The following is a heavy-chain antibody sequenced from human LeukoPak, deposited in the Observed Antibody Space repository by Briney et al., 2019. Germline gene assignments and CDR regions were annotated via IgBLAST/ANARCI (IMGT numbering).Heavy chain of an antibody. CDR1: GGSISSSSYY. CDR2: IYYSGST. CDR3: ARFLRIVGATGAFDI. J-gene: IGHJ3*02. D-gene: IGHD1-26*01. V-gene: IGHV4-39*07. Sequence: SETLSLTCTVSGGSISSSSYYWGWIRQPPGKGLEWIGSIYYSGSTYYNPSLKSRVTISVDTSKNQFSLKLSSVTAADTAVYYCARFLRIVGATGAFDIWGQGTMVTVSS.